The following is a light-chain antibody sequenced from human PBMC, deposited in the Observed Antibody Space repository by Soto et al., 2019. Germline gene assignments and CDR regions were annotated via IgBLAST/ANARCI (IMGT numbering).Light chain of an antibody. CDR3: SSYKSSSTLD. V-gene: IGLV2-14*03. CDR1: SSDVGGYNY. Sequence: QSALTQPASVSGSPGQSITISCTGTSSDVGGYNYVSWYQQHPGKAPKLMIYDVSNRPSGVSNRFSGSKSGNTASLTISGLQAEDEADYYCSSYKSSSTLDFGTGTKLTVL. J-gene: IGLJ1*01. CDR2: DVS.